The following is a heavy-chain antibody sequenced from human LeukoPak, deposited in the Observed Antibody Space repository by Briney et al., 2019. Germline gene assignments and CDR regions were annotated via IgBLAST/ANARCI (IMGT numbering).Heavy chain of an antibody. Sequence: ASVKVSCKASGGTFSSYAISWVRQAPGQGLEWMGGIIPIFGTANYAQKFQGRVTITADESTSTAYIELSSLRSEDTAVYYCARTDCSSTSCPLGAFDIWGQGTMVTVSS. D-gene: IGHD2-2*01. J-gene: IGHJ3*02. CDR3: ARTDCSSTSCPLGAFDI. CDR2: IIPIFGTA. V-gene: IGHV1-69*01. CDR1: GGTFSSYA.